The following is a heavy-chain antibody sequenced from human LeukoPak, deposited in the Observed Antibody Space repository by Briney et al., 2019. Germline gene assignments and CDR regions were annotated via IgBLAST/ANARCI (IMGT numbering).Heavy chain of an antibody. J-gene: IGHJ4*02. CDR2: IIPIFGTA. CDR1: GGTFSSYA. CDR3: ARDSGDGYNPQGNFDY. V-gene: IGHV1-69*01. Sequence: ASVKVSCKASGGTFSSYAISWVRQAPGQGLEWMGGIIPIFGTANYAQKFQGRVTITADESTSTAYMELSSLRSEDTAVYYCARDSGDGYNPQGNFDYWGQGTLVTVSS. D-gene: IGHD5-24*01.